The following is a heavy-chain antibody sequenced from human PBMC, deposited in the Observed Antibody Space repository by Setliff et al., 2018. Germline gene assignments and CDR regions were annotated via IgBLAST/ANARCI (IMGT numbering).Heavy chain of an antibody. J-gene: IGHJ4*02. CDR1: GGSVSSGDYY. V-gene: IGHV4-30-4*08. Sequence: PSETLSLTCTVSGGSVSSGDYYWTWIRQPPGKGLEWIGYIYYSGSTYYNPSLKSRVTISVDTSKNQFSLKLSSVTAADTAVYYCARGAGSVDYWGQGTLVTVPQ. CDR2: IYYSGST. CDR3: ARGAGSVDY.